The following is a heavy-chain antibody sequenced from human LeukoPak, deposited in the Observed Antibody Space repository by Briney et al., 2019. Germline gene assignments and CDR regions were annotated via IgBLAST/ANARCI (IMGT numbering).Heavy chain of an antibody. J-gene: IGHJ6*03. CDR1: GGSISSSSYY. CDR3: ARATYYYYYYYMDV. CDR2: IYHSGST. Sequence: SETLSPTCTVSGGSISSSSYYWGWIRQPPGKGLEWIGSIYHSGSTYYNPSLKSRVTISVDTSKNQFSLKLSSVTAADTAVYYCARATYYYYYYYMDVWGKGTTVTVSS. V-gene: IGHV4-39*07. D-gene: IGHD5-24*01.